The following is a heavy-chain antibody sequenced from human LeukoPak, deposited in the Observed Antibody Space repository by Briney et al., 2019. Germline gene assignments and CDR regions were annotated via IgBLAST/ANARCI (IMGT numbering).Heavy chain of an antibody. D-gene: IGHD3-10*01. V-gene: IGHV4-38-2*01. CDR2: MSHNRGT. CDR3: ASYYASGVSAYNYYGMDV. Sequence: SETLSLTCAVSAHSISTGYYWGWIRQPPGQGLEWIGSMSHNRGTYYNPSLKSRVTISMDTSKNQISLRLTSVTAADTAVYYCASYYASGVSAYNYYGMDVWGKGTTVTVSS. CDR1: AHSISTGYY. J-gene: IGHJ6*04.